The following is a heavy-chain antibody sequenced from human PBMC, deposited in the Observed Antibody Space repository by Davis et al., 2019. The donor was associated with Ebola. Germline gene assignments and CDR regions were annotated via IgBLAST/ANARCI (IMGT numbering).Heavy chain of an antibody. CDR2: ISYDGSNK. V-gene: IGHV3-30*18. CDR1: GFTFSSYW. D-gene: IGHD7-27*01. Sequence: GESLKISCAASGFTFSSYWMSWVRQAPGKGLEWVAVISYDGSNKYYADSVKGRFTISRDNSKNTLYLQMNRLRAEDMAVYYCAKASRALGRIGYYYGMDVWGQGTTVTVSS. CDR3: AKASRALGRIGYYYGMDV. J-gene: IGHJ6*02.